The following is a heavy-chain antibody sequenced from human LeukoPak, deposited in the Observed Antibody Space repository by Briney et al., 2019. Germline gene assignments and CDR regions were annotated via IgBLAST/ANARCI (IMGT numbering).Heavy chain of an antibody. Sequence: GASVKVSCEASGHTSTTYAIHWVRQAPGQGLEWMGWINAGNGNIKYSQKFQGRVTITGDTSASTAYMELSSLRSEDTAVYYCARGSGWTINYPIDYWGQGTLVTVSS. V-gene: IGHV1-3*01. J-gene: IGHJ4*02. D-gene: IGHD6-19*01. CDR1: GHTSTTYA. CDR3: ARGSGWTINYPIDY. CDR2: INAGNGNI.